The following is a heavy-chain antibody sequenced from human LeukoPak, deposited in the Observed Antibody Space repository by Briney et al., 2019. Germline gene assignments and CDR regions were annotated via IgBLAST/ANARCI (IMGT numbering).Heavy chain of an antibody. J-gene: IGHJ4*02. CDR3: ARVVVAATQHFDY. Sequence: GGSLRLSCAASGFTFSSHAMSWVRQAPGKGLEWVSAISGSGGSTYYADSVKGRFTISRDNSKNTLYLQMNSLRAEDTAVYYCARVVVAATQHFDYWGQGTLVTVSS. CDR2: ISGSGGST. D-gene: IGHD2-15*01. V-gene: IGHV3-23*01. CDR1: GFTFSSHA.